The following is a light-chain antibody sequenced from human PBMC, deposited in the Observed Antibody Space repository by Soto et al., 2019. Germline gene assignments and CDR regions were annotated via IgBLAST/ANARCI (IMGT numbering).Light chain of an antibody. J-gene: IGKJ2*01. CDR2: AAS. Sequence: DSRMTQPPSPLSPPVGARVTILSRAGRSTIFCVNWYKQKPGKAPKFLIYAASSLQSGVPSRFSGSESGTDFTLTISSVQTEDFANYYCQQSYITPYTFGQGTKLEIK. CDR3: QQSYITPYT. CDR1: RSTIFC. V-gene: IGKV1-39*01.